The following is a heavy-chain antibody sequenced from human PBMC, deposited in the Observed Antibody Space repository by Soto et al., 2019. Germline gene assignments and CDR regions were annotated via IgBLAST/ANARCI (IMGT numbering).Heavy chain of an antibody. CDR2: IIPIFGAA. J-gene: IGHJ3*02. CDR3: AILEGPTVTTLDAFDI. D-gene: IGHD4-17*01. Sequence: QVQLVQSGAEVKKPGSSVKVSCKASGGTFSSYAISWVRQAPGQGLEWMGGIIPIFGAANYAQKFQGRVTITADESTNTAYIELSSLRSEDTAVYYCAILEGPTVTTLDAFDIWGPGTMVTV. V-gene: IGHV1-69*01. CDR1: GGTFSSYA.